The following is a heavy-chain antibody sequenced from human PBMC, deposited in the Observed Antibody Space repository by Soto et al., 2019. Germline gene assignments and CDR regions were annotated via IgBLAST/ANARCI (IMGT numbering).Heavy chain of an antibody. J-gene: IGHJ6*02. CDR2: MNGAATST. CDR1: GFPLIYA. D-gene: IGHD3-10*01. Sequence: QPVGSLRLSCAASGFPLIYAMSWVRQPPGKRLEWVSSMNGAATSTSYADSAKGRFTMSRDNSKNTLFLEMNSLRVEDTAVYYCARGGADHYQYGMDVWGQGTTVTVSS. CDR3: ARGGADHYQYGMDV. V-gene: IGHV3-23*01.